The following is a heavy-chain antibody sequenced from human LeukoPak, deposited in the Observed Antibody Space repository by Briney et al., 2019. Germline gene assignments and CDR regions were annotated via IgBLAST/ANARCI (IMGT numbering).Heavy chain of an antibody. D-gene: IGHD3-22*01. Sequence: GGSLRLSCAASGFTFSSYSMNWVRQAPGKGLEWVSSTSSSSSYIYYADSVKGRFTISRDNAKNSLYLQMNSLRAEDTAVYYCARDLDYYDSSGYYYFGYWGQGTLVTVSS. CDR2: TSSSSSYI. J-gene: IGHJ4*02. CDR3: ARDLDYYDSSGYYYFGY. CDR1: GFTFSSYS. V-gene: IGHV3-21*01.